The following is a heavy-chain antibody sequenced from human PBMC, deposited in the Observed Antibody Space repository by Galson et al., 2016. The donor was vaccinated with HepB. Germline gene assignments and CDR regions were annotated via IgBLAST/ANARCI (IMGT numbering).Heavy chain of an antibody. Sequence: SQRLSCAASGFTFSSYSMNWVRQAPGKGLEWVSYISSGAIYYSDSVKGRFTISRDNAKNSLYLQMNSLRAEDTAVYYCARDHLWAFDYWGQGTLVTVSS. CDR3: ARDHLWAFDY. CDR2: ISSGAI. J-gene: IGHJ4*02. CDR1: GFTFSSYS. V-gene: IGHV3-48*04. D-gene: IGHD7-27*01.